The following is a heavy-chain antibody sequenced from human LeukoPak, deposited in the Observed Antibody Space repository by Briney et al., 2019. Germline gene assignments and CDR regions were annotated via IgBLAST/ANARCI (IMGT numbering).Heavy chain of an antibody. CDR2: INHSGST. Sequence: SETLSLTCAVYGGSFSGYHWSWIRQPPGKGLEWIGEINHSGSTNYNPSLKSRVTISVDTSKNQFSLKLSSVTAADTAVYYCARGERTAMAYYFDYWGQGTLVTVSS. J-gene: IGHJ4*02. CDR1: GGSFSGYH. D-gene: IGHD5-18*01. CDR3: ARGERTAMAYYFDY. V-gene: IGHV4-34*01.